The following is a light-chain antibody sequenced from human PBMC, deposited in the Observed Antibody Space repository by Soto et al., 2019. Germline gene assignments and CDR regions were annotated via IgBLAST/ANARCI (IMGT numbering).Light chain of an antibody. CDR3: CSYAGDNTYV. J-gene: IGLJ1*01. V-gene: IGLV2-23*01. Sequence: QSALTQRASVSGSPGQSITISCSGTSSDVGRYNLVSWYQHHPGKAPKLIIYEGSKRPSGVSNRFSGSKSGNTASLTISGLQAEDEADYNCCSYAGDNTYVFGTGTKVTVL. CDR2: EGS. CDR1: SSDVGRYNL.